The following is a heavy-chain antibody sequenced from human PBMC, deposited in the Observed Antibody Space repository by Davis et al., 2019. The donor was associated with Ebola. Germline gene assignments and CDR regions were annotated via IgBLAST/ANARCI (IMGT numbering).Heavy chain of an antibody. D-gene: IGHD2-2*01. CDR3: ASRAPVIVVVPADTNYYYYGMDV. J-gene: IGHJ6*02. Sequence: ASVKVSCKASGYTFTSYGISWVRQAPGQGLEWMGWISAYNGNTNYAQKLQGRVTMTTDTSTSTAYMELRSLRSDDTAVYYCASRAPVIVVVPADTNYYYYGMDVWGQGTTVTVSS. V-gene: IGHV1-18*01. CDR2: ISAYNGNT. CDR1: GYTFTSYG.